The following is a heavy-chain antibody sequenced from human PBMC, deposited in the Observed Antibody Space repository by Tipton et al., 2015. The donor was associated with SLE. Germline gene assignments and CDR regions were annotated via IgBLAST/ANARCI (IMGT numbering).Heavy chain of an antibody. CDR1: GYSISSGYY. D-gene: IGHD1-26*01. Sequence: TLSLTCTVSGYSISSGYYWGWIRQPPGKGLEWIGSIYHSGSTYYNPSLKSRVTISVDTSKNQFSLKLSSVTAADTAVYYCARETYSGSFYLNDYWGQGTLVTVSS. J-gene: IGHJ4*02. V-gene: IGHV4-38-2*02. CDR2: IYHSGST. CDR3: ARETYSGSFYLNDY.